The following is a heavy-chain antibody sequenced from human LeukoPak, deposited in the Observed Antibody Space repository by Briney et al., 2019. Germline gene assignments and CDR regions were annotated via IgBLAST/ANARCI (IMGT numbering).Heavy chain of an antibody. CDR3: AKDRGREKSYGLDY. CDR2: IPYDGSNE. V-gene: IGHV3-30*04. CDR1: GFTFSSYE. Sequence: GGSLRLSCAASGFTFSSYEMNWVRQAPGKGLEWVALIPYDGSNEYYADSVKGRFTISRDNSKNTLYLQMGTLRAEDTAVYYCAKDRGREKSYGLDYWGQGTLVTVSS. J-gene: IGHJ4*02. D-gene: IGHD5-18*01.